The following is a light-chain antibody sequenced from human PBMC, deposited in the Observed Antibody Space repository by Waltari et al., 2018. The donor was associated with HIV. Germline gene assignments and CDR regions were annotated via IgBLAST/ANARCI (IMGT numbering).Light chain of an antibody. CDR2: GNK. Sequence: QSVLTQPPSVSGAPGQRVTISCTGSSSNIGAGYDVHWYQQLPGTAPKLLIYGNKYRPSGVPDRVSGSKSGTSASLAITGLQAEDEAEYYCQSYDSSLSGSVVFGGGTKVTVL. CDR3: QSYDSSLSGSVV. V-gene: IGLV1-40*01. CDR1: SSNIGAGYD. J-gene: IGLJ2*01.